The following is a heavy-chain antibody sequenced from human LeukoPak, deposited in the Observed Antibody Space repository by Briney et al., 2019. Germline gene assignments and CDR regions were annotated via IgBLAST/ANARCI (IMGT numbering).Heavy chain of an antibody. Sequence: PGGSLRLSCAASGFTVSSNYMSWVRQAPGKGLEWVSVIYSGGSTYYADSVKGRFTISRDNSKNTLYLQMNSLRAEDTAVYYCARGMVATWDYFDYWGQGTLVTVSS. CDR3: ARGMVATWDYFDY. V-gene: IGHV3-53*01. D-gene: IGHD5-12*01. J-gene: IGHJ4*02. CDR1: GFTVSSNY. CDR2: IYSGGST.